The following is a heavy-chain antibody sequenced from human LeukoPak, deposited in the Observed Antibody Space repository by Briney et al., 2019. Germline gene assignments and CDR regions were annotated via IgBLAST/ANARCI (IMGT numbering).Heavy chain of an antibody. CDR3: TTGAPLYYDYVWGSYRTPFDY. Sequence: PGGSLRLSCAASGFTFRNYGMHWIRQAPGKGLEWVGRIKSKTDGGTTDYAAPVKGRFTISRDDSKNTLYLQMNSLKTEDTAVYYCTTGAPLYYDYVWGSYRTPFDYWGQGTLVTVSS. CDR2: IKSKTDGGTT. CDR1: GFTFRNYG. J-gene: IGHJ4*02. V-gene: IGHV3-15*01. D-gene: IGHD3-16*02.